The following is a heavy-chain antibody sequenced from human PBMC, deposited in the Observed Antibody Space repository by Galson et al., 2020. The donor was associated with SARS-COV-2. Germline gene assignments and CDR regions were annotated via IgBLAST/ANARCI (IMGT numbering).Heavy chain of an antibody. CDR1: RGTISGYY. CDR2: IQDTEP. Sequence: SETLSLTCTVSRGTISGYYWSWIRQPPGKGLEWVGYIQDTEPTYNPSLKSRVTISLDTSKRQLSLRLRSVTAADTALYFCARGCVAGVCPPESYFYGMDVWGHGSTVTVSS. J-gene: IGHJ6*02. V-gene: IGHV4-59*08. CDR3: ARGCVAGVCPPESYFYGMDV. D-gene: IGHD3-10*01.